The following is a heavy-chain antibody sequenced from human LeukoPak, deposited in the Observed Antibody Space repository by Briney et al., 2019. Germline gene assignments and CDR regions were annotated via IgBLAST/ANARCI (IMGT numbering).Heavy chain of an antibody. V-gene: IGHV3-48*03. CDR2: ISSSGSTI. CDR3: ARNAGYNIDY. Sequence: GGSLRLSCAASGFTFSSYEMNWVRQAPGKGLEWVSYISSSGSTIYYADSVKGRFTISRDNAKNSLYLQMNSLRAEDTAVYYCARNAGYNIDYWGQGTLVTVSS. J-gene: IGHJ4*02. D-gene: IGHD5-24*01. CDR1: GFTFSSYE.